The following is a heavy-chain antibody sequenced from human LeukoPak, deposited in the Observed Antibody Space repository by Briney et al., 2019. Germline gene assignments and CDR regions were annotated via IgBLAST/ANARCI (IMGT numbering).Heavy chain of an antibody. J-gene: IGHJ4*02. D-gene: IGHD1-26*01. CDR2: ISASGGST. V-gene: IGHV3-23*01. Sequence: GGSLRLSCAASGFTFSSSAMSWVRQVPGKGLEWVSGISASGGSTYYADSVRGRFTISRDNSKNTLYVQMNSLRDEDTAVYYCAKGQRWESPHYLDSWGQGTLVTVSS. CDR1: GFTFSSSA. CDR3: AKGQRWESPHYLDS.